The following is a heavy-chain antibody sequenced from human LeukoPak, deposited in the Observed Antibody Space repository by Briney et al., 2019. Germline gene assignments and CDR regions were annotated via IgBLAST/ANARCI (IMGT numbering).Heavy chain of an antibody. CDR1: GFIFSSYG. J-gene: IGHJ4*02. CDR3: ARLAQWELTPRIDY. CDR2: IRYDGIKK. D-gene: IGHD1-26*01. V-gene: IGHV3-30*02. Sequence: PGGSLRLSCAASGFIFSSYGMHWVRQAPGKGLEWVAFIRYDGIKKYYADSVKGRFTISRDNSKNTLYLQMNSLRAEDTAVYYCARLAQWELTPRIDYWGQGTLVTVSS.